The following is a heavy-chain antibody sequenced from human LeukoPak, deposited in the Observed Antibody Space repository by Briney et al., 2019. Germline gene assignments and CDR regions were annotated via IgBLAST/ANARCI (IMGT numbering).Heavy chain of an antibody. CDR1: GFTFSTYG. CDR2: ISYDGSSA. Sequence: PGRSLRLSCAASGFTFSTYGIHWVRQAPGKGLEWVAVISYDGSSAYYADSVKGRFTISRDNSKNTLYLQMNNLGLADTAVYYCAKGQMATNTGNYFDYWGQGTLVTVSS. CDR3: AKGQMATNTGNYFDY. D-gene: IGHD5-24*01. J-gene: IGHJ4*02. V-gene: IGHV3-30*18.